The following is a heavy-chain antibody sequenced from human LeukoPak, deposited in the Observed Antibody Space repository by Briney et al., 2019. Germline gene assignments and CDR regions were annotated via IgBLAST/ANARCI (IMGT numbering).Heavy chain of an antibody. J-gene: IGHJ6*02. V-gene: IGHV5-51*01. CDR1: GYSFTSYW. CDR2: IYPGGSDT. Sequence: GESLKISCKGSGYSFTSYWIGWVRQMPGKGLEGIGIIYPGGSDTRYSPSFQGQVTISADKSISTAYLQWSSLKASDTAMYYCARFREGPFYYYGMDVWGQGTTVTVSS. CDR3: ARFREGPFYYYGMDV.